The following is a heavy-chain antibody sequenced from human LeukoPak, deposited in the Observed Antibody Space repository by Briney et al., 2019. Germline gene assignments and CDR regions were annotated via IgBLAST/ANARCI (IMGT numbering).Heavy chain of an antibody. V-gene: IGHV1-69*13. CDR1: GGTFTSYA. CDR3: GKVESAYCSGVNCYSNWFDT. J-gene: IGHJ5*02. Sequence: SVKVSCKASGGTFTSYAISWVRQAPGQGLEWMGGIIPIFGTTNYAQTFQDRVTITADDPPSTVYLELSSLRSEDTAVYYCGKVESAYCSGVNCYSNWFDTWGQGTLVTVSS. D-gene: IGHD2-15*01. CDR2: IIPIFGTT.